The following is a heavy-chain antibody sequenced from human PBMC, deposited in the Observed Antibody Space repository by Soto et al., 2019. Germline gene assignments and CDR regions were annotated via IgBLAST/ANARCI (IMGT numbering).Heavy chain of an antibody. CDR3: VRGASPHSYRSPAFDP. Sequence: EVQLVESGGGLVHPGGSLRLSCVTSGFTVSSNYMSWVRQAPGKGLEWVSVICSGGTTSYADSVKGRFFISRDNSKYPLYLQMTSLRATDTAVSCRVRGASPHSYRSPAFDPWGQGTLVTVSS. D-gene: IGHD5-18*01. J-gene: IGHJ5*02. CDR2: ICSGGTT. CDR1: GFTVSSNY. V-gene: IGHV3-66*01.